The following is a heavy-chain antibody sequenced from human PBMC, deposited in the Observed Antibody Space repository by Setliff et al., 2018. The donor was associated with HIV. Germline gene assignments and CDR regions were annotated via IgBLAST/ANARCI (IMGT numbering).Heavy chain of an antibody. CDR3: ASLFRLSGFWISFLPDY. Sequence: SETLSLTCTVSGDSVSRSNYYWAWIRQPPGKGLEWIGSIDYNEITYYNPSLKSLVTLSVDTPKNQFSLYLSSVTASDTAVYYCASLFRLSGFWISFLPDYWGQGILVTVSS. D-gene: IGHD3-3*01. CDR2: IDYNEIT. V-gene: IGHV4-39*01. CDR1: GDSVSRSNYY. J-gene: IGHJ4*02.